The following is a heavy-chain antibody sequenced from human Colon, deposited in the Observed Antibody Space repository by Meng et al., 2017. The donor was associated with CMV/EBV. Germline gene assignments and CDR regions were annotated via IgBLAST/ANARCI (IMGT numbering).Heavy chain of an antibody. Sequence: QVDLVESGGDLVKPGGSLSLSCAASGFTFSDDYMHWVRQAPGKGLEWISYVSRDSAIYTKYADSVRGRFTVSRDNAKNSLYLQMNNLRAEDTAVYYCTREGGAKRFDSWGQGTLVTVSS. V-gene: IGHV3-11*06. D-gene: IGHD3-16*01. J-gene: IGHJ4*02. CDR3: TREGGAKRFDS. CDR2: VSRDSAIYT. CDR1: GFTFSDDY.